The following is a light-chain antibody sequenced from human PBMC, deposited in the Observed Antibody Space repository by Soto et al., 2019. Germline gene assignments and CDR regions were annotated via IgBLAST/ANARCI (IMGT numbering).Light chain of an antibody. CDR3: QTWGSGII. CDR2: LNNDGSH. J-gene: IGLJ2*01. Sequence: QLVLTQSPSASASLGASVKLTCTLSSAHSLFAIAWHQQQPDKGPRFLMKLNNDGSHTKGDGIPDRFSGSSSGAERYLTISSLQSEDEADYYCQTWGSGIIFGGGTKLPVL. V-gene: IGLV4-69*01. CDR1: SAHSLFA.